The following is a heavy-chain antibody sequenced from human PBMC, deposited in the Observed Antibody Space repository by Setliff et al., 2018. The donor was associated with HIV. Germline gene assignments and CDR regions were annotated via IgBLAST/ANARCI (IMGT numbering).Heavy chain of an antibody. Sequence: SETLSLTCTVSGVSISGYYWSWIRQPPGKGLEWIGYIYTSGSTSYNPSLKSRVTISLDTSKNQFSLKLSSVTAADTAVYYCARGSFIGDYYYFDYWGQGTLVTVSS. CDR1: GVSISGYY. J-gene: IGHJ4*02. CDR2: IYTSGST. CDR3: ARGSFIGDYYYFDY. V-gene: IGHV4-4*09. D-gene: IGHD3-10*01.